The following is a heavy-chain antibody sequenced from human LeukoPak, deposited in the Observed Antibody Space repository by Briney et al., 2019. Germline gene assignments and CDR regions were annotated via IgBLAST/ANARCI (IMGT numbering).Heavy chain of an antibody. CDR2: INPNSGGT. CDR1: GYTFTGYY. Sequence: VASVKVSCKASGYTFTGYYMHWVQQAPGQGLEWMGWINPNSGGTNYAQKFQGRVTMTRDTSISTAYMELSRLRSDDTAVYYWARSKLERMDFDYWRQGTLVTVPS. CDR3: ARSKLERMDFDY. D-gene: IGHD1-1*01. J-gene: IGHJ4*02. V-gene: IGHV1-2*02.